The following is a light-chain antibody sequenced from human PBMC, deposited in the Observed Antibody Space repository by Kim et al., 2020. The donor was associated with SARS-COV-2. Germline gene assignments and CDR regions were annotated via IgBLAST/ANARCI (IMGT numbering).Light chain of an antibody. Sequence: GHSNPFSCTGTRSDVGAYNYVPWYQQDPGKAPRLMIYDVFERPSGVSLRFSGSKSGNTASLTISGLQTEDEADYYCSSYTGSSPVVFGGGTQLTVL. V-gene: IGLV2-14*04. CDR3: SSYTGSSPVV. CDR2: DVF. J-gene: IGLJ2*01. CDR1: RSDVGAYNY.